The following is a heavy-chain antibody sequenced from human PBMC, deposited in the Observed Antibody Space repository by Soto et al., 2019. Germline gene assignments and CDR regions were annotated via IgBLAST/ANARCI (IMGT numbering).Heavy chain of an antibody. CDR3: TRGPRASSTGTGAH. CDR1: GFTFSTYW. D-gene: IGHD1-1*01. CDR2: INGDGSST. Sequence: PVGSLRLSCSASGFTFSTYWMHWVRQVPGKGLVWVSRINGDGSSTTYADSVKGRFTISRDNAKNTLYLQMNSLRAEDTAVYYCTRGPRASSTGTGAHWGQGTLVTVS. J-gene: IGHJ4*02. V-gene: IGHV3-74*01.